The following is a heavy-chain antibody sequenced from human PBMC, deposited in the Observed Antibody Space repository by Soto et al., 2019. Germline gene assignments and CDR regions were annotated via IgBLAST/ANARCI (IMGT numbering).Heavy chain of an antibody. CDR1: GFSLGDYG. D-gene: IGHD2-15*01. V-gene: IGHV3-23*01. CDR2: SSASGHSA. Sequence: DVELLESGGGLVHPGGSLRLSCTASGFSLGDYGMNWVRQTPGKGLEWVSTSSASGHSAYSADSVKGRLIISRDNSKNTLYLQMNSLRAEDTAVYYCARSALLWWALDSWGQGTLVTVSS. CDR3: ARSALLWWALDS. J-gene: IGHJ4*02.